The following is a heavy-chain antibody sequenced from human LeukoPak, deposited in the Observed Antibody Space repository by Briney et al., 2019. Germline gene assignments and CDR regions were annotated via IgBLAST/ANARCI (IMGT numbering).Heavy chain of an antibody. Sequence: SETLSLTCTVSGGSISSYYWSWIRQPPGKGLEWIGYIYYSGSTNYNPSLKSRVTISVDTSKNQFSLKLSSVTAADTAVYYCARHASGSWYFDYWGQGTLVTVSS. CDR3: ARHASGSWYFDY. V-gene: IGHV4-59*08. J-gene: IGHJ4*02. D-gene: IGHD6-13*01. CDR1: GGSISSYY. CDR2: IYYSGST.